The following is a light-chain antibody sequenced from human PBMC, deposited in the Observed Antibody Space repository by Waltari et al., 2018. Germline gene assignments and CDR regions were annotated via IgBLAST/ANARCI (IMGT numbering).Light chain of an antibody. J-gene: IGLJ2*01. V-gene: IGLV1-47*01. CDR3: QSPDSSGTYVI. CDR2: MNS. Sequence: QSVLTQPPSASGPPGQRVTISCSGGTSNIGQTYVFWLQQRPGTAPKVLIYMNSARPSGVPDRFSGSRSGTTFTLIISGVQAEDEAEYYCQSPDSSGTYVIFGGGTKLTVL. CDR1: TSNIGQTY.